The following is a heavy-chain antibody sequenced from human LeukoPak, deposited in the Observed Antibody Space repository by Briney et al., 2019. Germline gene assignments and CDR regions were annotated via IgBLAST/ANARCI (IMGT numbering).Heavy chain of an antibody. CDR3: ARNAGFVTMVRGVIITGTVDY. J-gene: IGHJ4*02. Sequence: GGSLRLSCAASGFTFSSYSMNWVRQAPGKGLEWVSYISSSSSTIYYADSVKGRFTISRDSAKNSLYLQMNSLRDEDTAVYYCARNAGFVTMVRGVIITGTVDYWGQGTLVTVSS. D-gene: IGHD3-10*01. V-gene: IGHV3-48*02. CDR2: ISSSSSTI. CDR1: GFTFSSYS.